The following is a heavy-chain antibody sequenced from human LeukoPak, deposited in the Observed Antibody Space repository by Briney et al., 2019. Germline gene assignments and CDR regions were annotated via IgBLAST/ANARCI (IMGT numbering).Heavy chain of an antibody. J-gene: IGHJ4*02. D-gene: IGHD3-22*01. CDR1: GYSFTSYW. V-gene: IGHV5-51*01. CDR2: IYPGDSDT. CDR3: ATQRGYYYDSSGYPYYFDY. Sequence: GESLKISCKGSGYSFTSYWIGWVRQMPGKGLEWMGIIYPGDSDTRYSPSFQGQVTISADESISTAYLQWSSLKASDTAMYYCATQRGYYYDSSGYPYYFDYWGQGTLVTVSS.